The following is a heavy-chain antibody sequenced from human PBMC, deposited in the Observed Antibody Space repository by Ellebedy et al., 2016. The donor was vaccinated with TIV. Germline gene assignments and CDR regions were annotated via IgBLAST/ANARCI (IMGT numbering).Heavy chain of an antibody. Sequence: GESLKISXAASGFTFSSYAMHWVRQAPGKGLEWVAVISYDGSNKYYADSVKGRFTISRDNSKNTLYLQMNSLRAEDTAVYYCAGGTGIAVAGTEKWGQGTLVTVSS. D-gene: IGHD6-19*01. CDR3: AGGTGIAVAGTEK. V-gene: IGHV3-30-3*01. CDR1: GFTFSSYA. CDR2: ISYDGSNK. J-gene: IGHJ4*02.